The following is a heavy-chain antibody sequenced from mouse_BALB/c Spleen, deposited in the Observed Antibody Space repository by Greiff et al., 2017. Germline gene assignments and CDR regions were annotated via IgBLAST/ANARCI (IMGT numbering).Heavy chain of an antibody. CDR1: GFTFSSYT. CDR2: ISNGGGST. CDR3: ARQGYYYGSSYDYAMDY. Sequence: EVMLVESGGGLVQPGGSLKLSCAASGFTFSSYTMSWVRQTPEKRLEWVAYISNGGGSTYYPDTVKGRFTISRDNAKNTLYLQMSSLKSEDTAMYYCARQGYYYGSSYDYAMDYWGQGTSVTVSS. V-gene: IGHV5-12-2*01. J-gene: IGHJ4*01. D-gene: IGHD1-1*01.